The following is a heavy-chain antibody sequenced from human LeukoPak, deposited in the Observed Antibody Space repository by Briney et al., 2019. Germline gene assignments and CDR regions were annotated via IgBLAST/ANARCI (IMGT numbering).Heavy chain of an antibody. Sequence: SETLSLTCAVYGGSFCGYYWSWIRQPPGKGLEWIGEINHSGSTNYNPSLKSRVTISVDTSKNQFSLKLSSVTAADTAVYYCARRDVWGSYRYFDYWGQGTLVTVSS. D-gene: IGHD3-16*02. V-gene: IGHV4-34*01. CDR3: ARRDVWGSYRYFDY. J-gene: IGHJ4*02. CDR1: GGSFCGYY. CDR2: INHSGST.